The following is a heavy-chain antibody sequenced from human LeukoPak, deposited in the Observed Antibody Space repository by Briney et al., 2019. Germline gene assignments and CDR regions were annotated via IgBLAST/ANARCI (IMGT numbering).Heavy chain of an antibody. CDR3: ARDMDSIAVAGTSYYYYGMDV. V-gene: IGHV3-11*04. J-gene: IGHJ6*02. CDR1: GFTFSDYY. Sequence: PGGSLRLSCAASGFTFSDYYMSWIRQAPGKGLEWVSYISSSGSTIYYADSVKGRFTISRDNSKNTLYLQMNSLRAEDTAVYYCARDMDSIAVAGTSYYYYGMDVWGQGTTVTVSS. D-gene: IGHD6-19*01. CDR2: ISSSGSTI.